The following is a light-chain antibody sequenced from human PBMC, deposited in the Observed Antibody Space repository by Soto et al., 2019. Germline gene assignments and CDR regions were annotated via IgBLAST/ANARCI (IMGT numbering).Light chain of an antibody. CDR2: NDN. V-gene: IGLV1-44*01. CDR3: AAWDDSLGNYV. CDR1: TSDIGASP. J-gene: IGLJ1*01. Sequence: QSVLTQPPSTSGNPGQRVTISCSGSTSDIGASPVNWYQQLPGTAPKLLIYNDNQRPSGVPDRFSGSKSGTSASLAISGLPSEDEADYYCAAWDDSLGNYVFGTGTKLTVL.